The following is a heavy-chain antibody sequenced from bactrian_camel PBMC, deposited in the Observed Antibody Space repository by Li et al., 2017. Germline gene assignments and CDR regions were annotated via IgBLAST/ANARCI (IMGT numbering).Heavy chain of an antibody. CDR1: GYIYSRYC. D-gene: IGHD8*01. CDR3: GRCPNRNCPQ. J-gene: IGHJ4*01. CDR2: IDADGRV. V-gene: IGHV3S42*01. Sequence: DVQLVESGGGSVQAGGSLRLSCQVPGYIYSRYCMGWFRQAPGQEREAVADIDADGRVRYVDSVKGRFTISRDNSRNTLYLQLNSLKTEDTAMYYCGRCPNRNCPQRGQGTQVTVS.